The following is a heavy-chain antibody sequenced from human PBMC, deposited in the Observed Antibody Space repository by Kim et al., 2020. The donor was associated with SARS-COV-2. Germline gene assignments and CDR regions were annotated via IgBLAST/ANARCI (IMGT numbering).Heavy chain of an antibody. V-gene: IGHV3-23*01. D-gene: IGHD3-10*01. J-gene: IGHJ4*02. CDR2: ISASGGST. CDR3: ANEMKVGVSTMDY. Sequence: GGSLRLSCEASGFDFDNYPMSWVRQAPGKGLEWVSAISASGGSTYYTTSVRGRFAISRDNSKDTLFLQMNSLTAEDTAIYYCANEMKVGVSTMDYWGQG. CDR1: GFDFDNYP.